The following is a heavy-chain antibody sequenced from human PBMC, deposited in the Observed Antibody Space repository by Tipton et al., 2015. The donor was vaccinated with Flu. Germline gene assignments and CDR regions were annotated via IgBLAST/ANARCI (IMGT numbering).Heavy chain of an antibody. CDR3: ARGLTTVTAKDYFDY. CDR1: GFSFSSFW. J-gene: IGHJ4*02. Sequence: LSLTCAASGFSFSSFWMNWVRQAPGKGLEWVANIKQDGSEKYYVDSVEGRFTISRDNAKNSLYLQMNSLTADDTALYYCARGLTTVTAKDYFDYWGQGTLVTVSS. D-gene: IGHD4-17*01. CDR2: IKQDGSEK. V-gene: IGHV3-7*01.